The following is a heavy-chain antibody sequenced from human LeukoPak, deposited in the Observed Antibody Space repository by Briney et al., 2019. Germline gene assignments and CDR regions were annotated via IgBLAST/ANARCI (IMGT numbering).Heavy chain of an antibody. Sequence: GGSLRLSYAASGFTFSNAWMSWVRQAPGKGLEWVGRIKSKTDGGTTDYAAPVKGRFTISRDDSKNTLYLQMNSLKTEDTAVYYCTTDPYGANSAVYTDWGQGTLVTVSS. V-gene: IGHV3-15*01. CDR1: GFTFSNAW. J-gene: IGHJ4*02. CDR3: TTDPYGANSAVYTD. CDR2: IKSKTDGGTT. D-gene: IGHD4-23*01.